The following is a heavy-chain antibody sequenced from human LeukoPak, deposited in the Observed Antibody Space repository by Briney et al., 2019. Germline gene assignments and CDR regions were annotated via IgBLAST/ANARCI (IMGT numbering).Heavy chain of an antibody. D-gene: IGHD3-16*02. CDR2: INHSGST. CDR3: ARGWRYYDYVWGSYRFDY. V-gene: IGHV4-34*01. CDR1: GGSFSGYY. J-gene: IGHJ4*02. Sequence: PSETLSLTCAVYGGSFSGYYWSWIRQPPGKGLEWIGEINHSGSTNYNPSLKSRVTISVDTSKNQFSLKLSSVTAADTAVYYCARGWRYYDYVWGSYRFDYWGQGTLVTVSS.